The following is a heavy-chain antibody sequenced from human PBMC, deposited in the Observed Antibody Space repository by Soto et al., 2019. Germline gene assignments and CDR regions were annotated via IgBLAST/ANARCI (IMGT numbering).Heavy chain of an antibody. J-gene: IGHJ6*02. Sequence: GGSLRLSXAASGFTFSSYGMHWVRQAPGKGLEWVAVISYDGSNKYYADSVKGRFTISRDNSKNTLYLQMNSLRAEDTAVYYCARVRGNYYGMDVWGQGTTVTVSS. CDR3: ARVRGNYYGMDV. CDR1: GFTFSSYG. V-gene: IGHV3-30*03. CDR2: ISYDGSNK.